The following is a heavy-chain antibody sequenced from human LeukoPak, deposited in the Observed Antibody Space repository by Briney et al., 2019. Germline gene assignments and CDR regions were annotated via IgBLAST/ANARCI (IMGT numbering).Heavy chain of an antibody. J-gene: IGHJ4*02. D-gene: IGHD3-16*01. Sequence: SETLSLTCTVSGGSISSGDYYWSWIRQPPGKGLEWIGFIYHTGSFHYNPSLKSRVTISVDTSKNQFSLNLRSVTAADTAVYYCAREGEKLIDYWGQGTLVTVSS. CDR1: GGSISSGDYY. CDR3: AREGEKLIDY. V-gene: IGHV4-30-4*01. CDR2: IYHTGSF.